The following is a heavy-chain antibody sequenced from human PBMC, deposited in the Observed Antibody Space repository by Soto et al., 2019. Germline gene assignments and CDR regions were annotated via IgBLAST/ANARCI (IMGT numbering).Heavy chain of an antibody. Sequence: SETLSLTCTVSGDSIDTSRHYWGWIRQPPGKGLEWIGSIYYSGTTYYNPSLKSRVTISADTSKNQFSLKLSSVTAADTAVYYCARLKGAFTIPTYNSLDPCGPGILVTVSS. CDR2: IYYSGTT. J-gene: IGHJ5*02. CDR1: GDSIDTSRHY. D-gene: IGHD3-10*01. CDR3: ARLKGAFTIPTYNSLDP. V-gene: IGHV4-39*01.